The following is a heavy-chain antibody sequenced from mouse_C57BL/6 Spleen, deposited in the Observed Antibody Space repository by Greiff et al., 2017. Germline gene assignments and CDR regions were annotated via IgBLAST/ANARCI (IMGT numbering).Heavy chain of an antibody. V-gene: IGHV1-80*01. Sequence: QVHVKQSGAELVKPGASVKISCKASGYAFSSYWMNWVKQRPGKGLEWIGQIYPGDGDTNYNGKLRGKATLTADKSSSTAYMQLSSLTSEDSAVYFCARLEASYYAMDYWGQGTSVTVSS. CDR1: GYAFSSYW. J-gene: IGHJ4*01. CDR3: ARLEASYYAMDY. CDR2: IYPGDGDT.